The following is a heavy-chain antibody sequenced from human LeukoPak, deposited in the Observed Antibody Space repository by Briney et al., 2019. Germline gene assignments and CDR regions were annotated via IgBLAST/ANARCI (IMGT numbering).Heavy chain of an antibody. CDR1: GGSISSYY. D-gene: IGHD4-17*01. Sequence: SETLSLTCTVSGGSISSYYWSWIRQHPGKGLEWIGYIYYSGSTYYNPSLKSRVTISVDTSKNQFSLKLSSVTAADTAVYYCARDNLRTDGDYRSYWYFDLWGRGTLVTVSS. J-gene: IGHJ2*01. CDR3: ARDNLRTDGDYRSYWYFDL. CDR2: IYYSGST. V-gene: IGHV4-59*06.